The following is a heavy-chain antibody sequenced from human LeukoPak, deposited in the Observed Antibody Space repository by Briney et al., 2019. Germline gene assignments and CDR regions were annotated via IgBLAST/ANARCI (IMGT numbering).Heavy chain of an antibody. V-gene: IGHV3-23*01. CDR3: AKAPPYTKYFDY. Sequence: GGSLRLSCAGSGFIFSNYAMSWVRQVPGQGLEWVSTISNSGDATFYADAVKGRFTISRDNSKNTLYLQMYSLRAEDTAIYYCAKAPPYTKYFDYWGQGTLLTVSS. D-gene: IGHD1-1*01. CDR1: GFIFSNYA. J-gene: IGHJ4*02. CDR2: ISNSGDAT.